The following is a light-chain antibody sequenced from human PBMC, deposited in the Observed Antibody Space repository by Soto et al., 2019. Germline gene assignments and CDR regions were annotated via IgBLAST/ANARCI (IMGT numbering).Light chain of an antibody. Sequence: QSALTQPASVSGSPGQSITISCTGTSSDVGDYDYVSWYQHHPAKAHKLMIYDVSNRPSGVSTRFSGSKFGNTAALTISGLQAEDEADDFCNSYSSSSTLVFGSGTKLTVL. CDR2: DVS. J-gene: IGLJ1*01. CDR1: SSDVGDYDY. V-gene: IGLV2-14*03. CDR3: NSYSSSSTLV.